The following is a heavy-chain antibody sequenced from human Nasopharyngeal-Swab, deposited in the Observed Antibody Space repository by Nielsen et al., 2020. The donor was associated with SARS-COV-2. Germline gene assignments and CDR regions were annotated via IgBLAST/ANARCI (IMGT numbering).Heavy chain of an antibody. CDR2: IYYSGST. CDR1: GGSISSSNYY. CDR3: ARQLVGATGYDY. D-gene: IGHD1-26*01. Sequence: SETLSLTCTVSGGSISSSNYYWGWIRQPPGKGLEWIGSIYYSGSTYYNPSLKSRVTISVDTSKNQFSLKLSSVAAADTAVYYCARQLVGATGYDYWGQGTLVTVSP. J-gene: IGHJ4*02. V-gene: IGHV4-39*01.